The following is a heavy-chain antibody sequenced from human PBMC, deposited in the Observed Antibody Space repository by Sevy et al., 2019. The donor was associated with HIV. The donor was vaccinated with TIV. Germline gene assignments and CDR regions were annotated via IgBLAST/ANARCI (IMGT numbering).Heavy chain of an antibody. CDR2: IYYSGST. CDR1: GGSISSYY. CDR3: ARLENWFDP. V-gene: IGHV4-59*13. Sequence: SETLSLTYTVSGGSISSYYWSWIRQPPGKGLDWIGYIYYSGSTKYNPSLKSRFTITVDTSKNQFSLKLSSVTAADTAVYYCARLENWFDPWGQGTLVTVSS. J-gene: IGHJ5*02.